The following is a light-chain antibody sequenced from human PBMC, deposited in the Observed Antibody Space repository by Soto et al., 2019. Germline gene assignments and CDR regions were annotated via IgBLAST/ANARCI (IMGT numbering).Light chain of an antibody. CDR2: DAS. J-gene: IGKJ2*01. Sequence: DIQITQSPSSLSASVGDRVTITCQASQDISNHLNWYQQKPGKAPKVLIYDASNLETCVPSRFIASRYCTDFTCAISSLQPEDIEAEYYDDYDNLSPNTCGQGNKLVS. CDR1: QDISNH. V-gene: IGKV1-33*01. CDR3: DDYDNLSPNT.